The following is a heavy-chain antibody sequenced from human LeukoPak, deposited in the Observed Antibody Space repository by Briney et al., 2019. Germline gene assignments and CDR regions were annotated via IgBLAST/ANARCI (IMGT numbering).Heavy chain of an antibody. D-gene: IGHD5-18*01. CDR3: AREVDTALMDV. Sequence: PSETLSLTCAVYAAASSSYYWNRIRQPPGKGLEWIGEIDHRGRAKYNPSLKSRVSTSIDTSKNQFSLNLSSVTAADTAVYYCAREVDTALMDVWGEGTTVIVSS. V-gene: IGHV4-34*01. J-gene: IGHJ6*04. CDR1: AAASSSYY. CDR2: IDHRGRA.